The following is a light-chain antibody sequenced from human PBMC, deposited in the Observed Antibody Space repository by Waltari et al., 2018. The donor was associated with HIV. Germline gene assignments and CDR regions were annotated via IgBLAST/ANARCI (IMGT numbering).Light chain of an antibody. CDR3: AAWDDSLNGFYV. Sequence: QSVLTQPPSASATPGQRVTISCSGRSSNIGTHYVFWYQQFPGMAPKLLIFREKERPSGVPDRYSGSRSGTSASLGMSGLRSEDEAEYYCAAWDDSLNGFYVFGSGTRVTV. V-gene: IGLV1-47*01. J-gene: IGLJ1*01. CDR1: SSNIGTHY. CDR2: REK.